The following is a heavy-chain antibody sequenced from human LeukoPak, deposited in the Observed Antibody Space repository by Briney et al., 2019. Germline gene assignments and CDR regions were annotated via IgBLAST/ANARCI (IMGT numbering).Heavy chain of an antibody. CDR1: GFTFSSYS. CDR3: ARDSAAAGTFDY. Sequence: GGSLRLSCAASGFTFSSYSMNWVRQAPGKGLEWVSSISSSSSYIYYADSVKGRFTISSDNAKNSLYLQMNSLRAEDTAVYYCARDSAAAGTFDYWGQGTLVTVSS. J-gene: IGHJ4*02. V-gene: IGHV3-21*01. CDR2: ISSSSSYI. D-gene: IGHD6-13*01.